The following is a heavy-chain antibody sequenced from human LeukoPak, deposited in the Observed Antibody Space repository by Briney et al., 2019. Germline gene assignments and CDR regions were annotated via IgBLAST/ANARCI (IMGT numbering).Heavy chain of an antibody. CDR2: INHSGST. J-gene: IGHJ5*02. V-gene: IGHV4-34*01. D-gene: IGHD6-13*01. Sequence: SETLSLTCAVYGGSFSGYYWSWIRQPPGKGLEWIGEINHSGSTNYNPSLKSRVTLSVDTSKNQFSLKLSSVTAADTAVYYCARGSSGSSSWLRNNWFDPWGQGTLVTVSS. CDR3: ARGSSGSSSWLRNNWFDP. CDR1: GGSFSGYY.